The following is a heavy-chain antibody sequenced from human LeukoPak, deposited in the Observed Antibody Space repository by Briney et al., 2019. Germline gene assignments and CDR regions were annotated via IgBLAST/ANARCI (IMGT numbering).Heavy chain of an antibody. J-gene: IGHJ4*02. CDR1: GYSFTTYW. CDR3: ARRQGCSSTSCPPDY. CDR2: IYPGDSDT. D-gene: IGHD2-2*01. Sequence: GESLKISCRGSGYSFTTYWIGWVRQMPGKGLEWMGIIYPGDSDTRYTPSFQGQVTMSADKSINTAYLQWSSLKASDTAVYYCARRQGCSSTSCPPDYWGQGTLVTVSP. V-gene: IGHV5-51*01.